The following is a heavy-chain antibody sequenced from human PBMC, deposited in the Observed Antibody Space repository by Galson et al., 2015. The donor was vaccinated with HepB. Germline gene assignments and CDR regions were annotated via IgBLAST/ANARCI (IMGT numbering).Heavy chain of an antibody. V-gene: IGHV1-46*01. D-gene: IGHD2-2*01. Sequence: SVKVSCKASGYTFTSYLIHWVRQAPGQGLEYMGTINPSAGNTYYAPRFQGRLTMSSDTSTSKAYMELNSLRSDDTAMYYCAREGPATYYFEEWGQGTLVTVSS. CDR1: GYTFTSYL. J-gene: IGHJ4*02. CDR2: INPSAGNT. CDR3: AREGPATYYFEE.